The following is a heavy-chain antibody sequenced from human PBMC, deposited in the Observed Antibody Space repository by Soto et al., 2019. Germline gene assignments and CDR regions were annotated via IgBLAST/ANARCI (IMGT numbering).Heavy chain of an antibody. D-gene: IGHD4-17*01. CDR2: IIPIFGTA. V-gene: IGHV1-69*13. Sequence: SVKVSCKASGGTFSSYAISWVRQAPGQGLEWMGGIIPIFGTANYAQKFQGRVTITADESTSTAYMELSSLRSEDTAVYYCARSYYGDYPFDYWGQGALVTVSS. CDR3: ARSYYGDYPFDY. CDR1: GGTFSSYA. J-gene: IGHJ4*02.